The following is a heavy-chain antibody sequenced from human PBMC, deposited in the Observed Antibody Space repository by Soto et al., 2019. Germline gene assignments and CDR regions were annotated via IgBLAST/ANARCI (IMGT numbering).Heavy chain of an antibody. V-gene: IGHV3-7*03. Sequence: EVQLVRPGGGLVRPGGPRRLSCAASGFIFGVYWMTWSRQAPGKGLEWVATISPEGSEKYYVDSLKGRFTISRDNAKNSLYLQMISLRAEDTALYYCARARIDYWGRGTLITVSS. CDR1: GFIFGVYW. CDR2: ISPEGSEK. J-gene: IGHJ4*02. CDR3: ARARIDY.